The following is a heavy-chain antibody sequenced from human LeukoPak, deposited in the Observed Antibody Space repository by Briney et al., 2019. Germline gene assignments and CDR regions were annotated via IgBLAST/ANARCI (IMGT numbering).Heavy chain of an antibody. CDR2: ISAYNGNT. CDR3: ARDRGVVVVPATMEYNWFDP. D-gene: IGHD2-2*01. CDR1: GYTFTSYG. Sequence: ASVKVSCKASGYTFTSYGISWVRQAPGQGLEWMGSISAYNGNTNYAQKLQGRVTMTTDTSTSTAYMELRSLRSDDTAVYYCARDRGVVVVPATMEYNWFDPWGQGTLVTVSS. J-gene: IGHJ5*02. V-gene: IGHV1-18*01.